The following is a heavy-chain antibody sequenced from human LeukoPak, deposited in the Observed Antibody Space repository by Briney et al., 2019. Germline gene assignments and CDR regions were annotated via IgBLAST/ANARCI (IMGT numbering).Heavy chain of an antibody. Sequence: SETLSLTCTVSGGSISSYYWSWIRQPPGKGLEWIGYIYYSGSTNYNPSLKSRVTISVDTSKNQFSLKLSSVTAADTAVYYCARAPEDWYFDLWGRGTLVTVSS. CDR3: ARAPEDWYFDL. CDR2: IYYSGST. CDR1: GGSISSYY. V-gene: IGHV4-59*01. J-gene: IGHJ2*01.